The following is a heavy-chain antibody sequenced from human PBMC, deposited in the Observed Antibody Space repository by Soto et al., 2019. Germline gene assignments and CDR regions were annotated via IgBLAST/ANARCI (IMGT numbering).Heavy chain of an antibody. Sequence: SGTLSLTCTVSGGSISSYYWSWIRQPPGKGLEWIGYIYYSGSTNYNPSLKSRVTISVDTSKNQFSLKLSSVTAADTAVYYCARNGPRGDTSYYYYYYMDVWGKGTTVTVSS. D-gene: IGHD2-21*02. CDR1: GGSISSYY. CDR3: ARNGPRGDTSYYYYYYMDV. V-gene: IGHV4-59*08. CDR2: IYYSGST. J-gene: IGHJ6*03.